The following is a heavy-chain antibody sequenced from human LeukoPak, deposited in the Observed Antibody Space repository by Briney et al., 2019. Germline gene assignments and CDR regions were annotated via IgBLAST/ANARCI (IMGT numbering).Heavy chain of an antibody. CDR1: GYTFTRYY. J-gene: IGHJ4*02. CDR2: INPNSGGT. V-gene: IGHV1-2*02. CDR3: ARGYLSGSYFGY. D-gene: IGHD1-26*01. Sequence: ASVKVSCKASGYTFTRYYMHWVRQAPGQGLEWMGWINPNSGGTNYAQKFQGRVTMTRDTSISTAYMELSRLRSDDTAVYYCARGYLSGSYFGYWGQGTLVTVSS.